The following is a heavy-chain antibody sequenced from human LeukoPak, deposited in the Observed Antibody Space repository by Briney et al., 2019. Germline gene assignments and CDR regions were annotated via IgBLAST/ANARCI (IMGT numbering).Heavy chain of an antibody. CDR1: GGSISSYY. CDR2: IYTSGST. D-gene: IGHD3-22*01. Sequence: ASETLSLTCTVSGGSISSYYWSWIRQPAGKGLEWIGRIYTSGSTNYNPSLKSRVTMSVDTSKNQFSLKLSSVTAADTAVYYCARDGPRWYYYDSSGYDDAFDIWGQGTMVTVSS. V-gene: IGHV4-4*07. J-gene: IGHJ3*02. CDR3: ARDGPRWYYYDSSGYDDAFDI.